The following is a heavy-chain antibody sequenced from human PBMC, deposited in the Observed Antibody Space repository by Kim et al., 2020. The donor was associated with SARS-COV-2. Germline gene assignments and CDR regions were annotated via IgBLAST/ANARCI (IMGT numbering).Heavy chain of an antibody. Sequence: GGSLRLSCAASGFTFGDYAMHWVRQAPGKGLEWVSGISWNSRSIGYADSVKGRFTISRDNAKNSLYLQMNSLRAEDTALYYCAKDRLERMYGWFDPWGQGTLVTVSS. CDR2: ISWNSRSI. V-gene: IGHV3-9*01. CDR1: GFTFGDYA. CDR3: AKDRLERMYGWFDP. J-gene: IGHJ5*02. D-gene: IGHD1-1*01.